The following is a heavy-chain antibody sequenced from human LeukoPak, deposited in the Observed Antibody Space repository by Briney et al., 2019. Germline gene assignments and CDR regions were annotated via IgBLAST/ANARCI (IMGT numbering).Heavy chain of an antibody. Sequence: ASVKVSCKASGYTFTSYDINWVRQATGQGLEWMGWMNPNSGNTGYAQKFQGRVTMTRNTSISTAYMELSSLRSEDTAVYYCARGGVLFGPALLYYYGMDVWGQGTTVTVSS. CDR1: GYTFTSYD. V-gene: IGHV1-8*01. CDR2: MNPNSGNT. D-gene: IGHD3-10*02. CDR3: ARGGVLFGPALLYYYGMDV. J-gene: IGHJ6*02.